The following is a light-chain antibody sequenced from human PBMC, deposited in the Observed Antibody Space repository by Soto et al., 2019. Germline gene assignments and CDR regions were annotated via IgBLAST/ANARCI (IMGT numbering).Light chain of an antibody. CDR2: DAS. J-gene: IGKJ1*01. CDR1: QSVSSY. V-gene: IGKV3-11*01. CDR3: QQYHDWPRT. Sequence: EIVLTQSPATLSLSPGERATLSCRASQSVSSYLAWYQQKPGQAPRLLIYDASNRATGIPARFSGSGSGTDFTLTISRLEPEDFALYFCQQYHDWPRTFAQGTKVEIK.